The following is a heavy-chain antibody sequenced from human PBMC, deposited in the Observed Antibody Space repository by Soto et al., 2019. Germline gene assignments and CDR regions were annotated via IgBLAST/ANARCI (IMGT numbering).Heavy chain of an antibody. CDR2: IYSSGST. V-gene: IGHV4-59*01. J-gene: IGHJ4*02. D-gene: IGHD5-18*01. Sequence: SETLSLTCTVSGGSISNYYWSWIRQPPGKGLEWIGYIYSSGSTHYNPSLQSRVTISIDTSKNQVSLKVNSVTAADTAVYYCARDHPHSYGVYYFDYWGQGTPVTSPQ. CDR1: GGSISNYY. CDR3: ARDHPHSYGVYYFDY.